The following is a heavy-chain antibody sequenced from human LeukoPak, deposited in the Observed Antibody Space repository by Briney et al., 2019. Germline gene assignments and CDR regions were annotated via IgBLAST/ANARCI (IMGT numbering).Heavy chain of an antibody. J-gene: IGHJ4*02. D-gene: IGHD2-15*01. CDR3: ARFPCSGGSCYGEGFDY. CDR1: GFTFSSYA. V-gene: IGHV3-30-3*01. Sequence: GGSLRLSCAASGFTFSSYAMHWVRQAPGKGLEWVAFISYDGSNKYYADSVKGRSTISRDNSKNTLYLQMNSLRAEDTAVYYCARFPCSGGSCYGEGFDYWGQGTLVTVSS. CDR2: ISYDGSNK.